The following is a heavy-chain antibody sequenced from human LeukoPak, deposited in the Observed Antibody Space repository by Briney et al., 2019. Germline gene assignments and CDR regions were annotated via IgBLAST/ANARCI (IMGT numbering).Heavy chain of an antibody. CDR1: GGSINNYY. V-gene: IGHV4-4*07. CDR2: MSTSGIT. Sequence: PSETLSLTCIVSGGSINNYYWSWIRQPAGKGLEWIGRMSTSGITNYNPSLRSRVTMSVDTSKNQFSLKLTSVTAADTAVYYCARGREVGTTTGWFDPWGQGTLVIVPS. CDR3: ARGREVGTTTGWFDP. J-gene: IGHJ5*02. D-gene: IGHD1-26*01.